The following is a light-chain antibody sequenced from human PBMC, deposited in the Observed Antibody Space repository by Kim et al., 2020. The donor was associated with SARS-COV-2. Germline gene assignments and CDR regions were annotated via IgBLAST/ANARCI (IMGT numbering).Light chain of an antibody. Sequence: ASVGDRVTITWRAGQGIGSDLAWFQQKPGKAPTRLIYATSTLQSGVPSRFSGSGSGTEFTLTISSLQPEDFATYYCLQHNSYPLTFGGGTKVDIK. CDR2: ATS. CDR1: QGIGSD. J-gene: IGKJ4*01. V-gene: IGKV1-17*01. CDR3: LQHNSYPLT.